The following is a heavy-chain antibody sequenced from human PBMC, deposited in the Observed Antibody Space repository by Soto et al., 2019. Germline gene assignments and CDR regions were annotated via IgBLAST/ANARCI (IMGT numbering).Heavy chain of an antibody. CDR2: IYHSGST. CDR1: GGSISSSNW. V-gene: IGHV4-4*02. CDR3: ARAGYRYGGFGYYYYGMDV. J-gene: IGHJ6*02. D-gene: IGHD5-18*01. Sequence: SETLSLTCAVSGGSISSSNWWSWVRQPPGKGLEWIGEIYHSGSTNYNPSLKSRVTISVDKSKNQFSLKPSSVTAADTAVYYCARAGYRYGGFGYYYYGMDVWGQGTTVTVSS.